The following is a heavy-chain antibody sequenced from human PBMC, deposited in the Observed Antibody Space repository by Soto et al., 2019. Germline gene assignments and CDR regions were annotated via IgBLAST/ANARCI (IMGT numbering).Heavy chain of an antibody. J-gene: IGHJ4*02. CDR2: IYWDDDK. V-gene: IGHV2-5*02. D-gene: IGHD3-3*01. Sequence: QITLNESGPTVVRPTETLTLPCRFSGFSLTTSGVGVGWIRQSPGRAPEWLALIYWDDDKRYSASLKSRLTITKDTSKNQVVLTVSDLDPTDTATYYCAHRVLRTVFGLVTTTAIYFAFWGQGTPVAVSS. CDR3: AHRVLRTVFGLVTTTAIYFAF. CDR1: GFSLTTSGVG.